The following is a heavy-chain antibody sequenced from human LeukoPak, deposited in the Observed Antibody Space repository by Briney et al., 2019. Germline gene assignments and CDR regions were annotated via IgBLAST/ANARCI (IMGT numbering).Heavy chain of an antibody. CDR1: GFTFTTYA. Sequence: GGSLRLSCVASGFTFTTYAISWVRQAPGKGLEWVSTISGSTGKTFYADSVKGRFTISRDNSQSTLYLQMNSLRAEDSAVYYCAKDVYYDSSGHQTYYYYGMDVWGQGTTGTVSS. V-gene: IGHV3-23*01. CDR2: ISGSTGKT. J-gene: IGHJ6*02. CDR3: AKDVYYDSSGHQTYYYYGMDV. D-gene: IGHD3-22*01.